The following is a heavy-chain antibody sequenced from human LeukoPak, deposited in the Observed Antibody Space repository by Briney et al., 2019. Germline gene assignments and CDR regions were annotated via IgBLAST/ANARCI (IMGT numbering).Heavy chain of an antibody. CDR2: VSGSGGST. D-gene: IGHD2-2*01. CDR1: GFTFSSYA. Sequence: PGGSLRLSCAASGFTFSSYAMSWVRQAPGKGLEWVSVVSGSGGSTYYTDSVKGRFTISRDNSRNTLYLQMNSLRAEDTAVYYCAKGRCGSTSCGTMDVWGKGTTVTVSS. V-gene: IGHV3-23*01. CDR3: AKGRCGSTSCGTMDV. J-gene: IGHJ6*03.